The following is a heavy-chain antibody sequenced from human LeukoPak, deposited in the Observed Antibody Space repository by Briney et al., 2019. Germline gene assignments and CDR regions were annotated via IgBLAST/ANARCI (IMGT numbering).Heavy chain of an antibody. CDR3: AREGPRGNSQFDY. CDR1: GFTFSSYA. CDR2: ISYDGSNK. V-gene: IGHV3-30-3*01. Sequence: GGSLRLSCAASGFTFSSYAMHWVRQAPGKGLEWVAVISYDGSNKYYADSVKGRLTISRDNSKNTLYLQMNSLRAEDTAVYYCAREGPRGNSQFDYWGQGTLVTVSS. D-gene: IGHD2/OR15-2a*01. J-gene: IGHJ4*02.